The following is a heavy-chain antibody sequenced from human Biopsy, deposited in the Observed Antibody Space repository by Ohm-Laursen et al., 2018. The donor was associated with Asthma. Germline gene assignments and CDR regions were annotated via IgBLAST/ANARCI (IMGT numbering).Heavy chain of an antibody. CDR3: AKGYYYDSSGFDY. Sequence: SLRLSCTAPGFAVSRDHMFWVRQAPGKGLEWVSVIYSGGTSHTADSVRGRFTISRDYSKNTLYLQMHSLRAEDTAVYYCAKGYYYDSSGFDYWGQGTLVTVSS. V-gene: IGHV3-53*01. CDR2: IYSGGTS. D-gene: IGHD3-22*01. J-gene: IGHJ4*02. CDR1: GFAVSRDH.